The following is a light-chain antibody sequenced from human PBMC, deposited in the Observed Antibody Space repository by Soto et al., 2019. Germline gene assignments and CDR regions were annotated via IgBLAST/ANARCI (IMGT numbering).Light chain of an antibody. Sequence: EIVLTQSPASLSLSPGERATLSCRASQSIANYLAWYQQKPGQAPRLLIYDSSNRATGIPARFSGSGSGTDFTLTISSLEPEDVAVYYCQQRSNWPRITFGQGTRLQIK. CDR2: DSS. J-gene: IGKJ5*01. V-gene: IGKV3-11*01. CDR1: QSIANY. CDR3: QQRSNWPRIT.